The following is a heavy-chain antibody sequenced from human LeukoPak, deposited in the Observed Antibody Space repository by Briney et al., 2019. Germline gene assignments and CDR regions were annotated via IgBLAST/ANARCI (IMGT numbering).Heavy chain of an antibody. CDR1: GGSISSSSYY. CDR3: ARGRPAFTSSWYSALIDY. V-gene: IGHV4-39*07. Sequence: PSETLSLTCTVSGGSISSSSYYWGWIRQPPGKGLEWIGSIYYSGSTYYNPSLKSRVTISVDTSKNQFSLKVSSVTAADTAVYYCARGRPAFTSSWYSALIDYWGQGTLVTVSS. CDR2: IYYSGST. J-gene: IGHJ4*02. D-gene: IGHD6-13*01.